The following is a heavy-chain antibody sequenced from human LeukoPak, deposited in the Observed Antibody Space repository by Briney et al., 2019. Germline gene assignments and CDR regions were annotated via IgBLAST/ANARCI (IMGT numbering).Heavy chain of an antibody. CDR2: INHRGST. CDR3: ARAGDSSGYSDY. V-gene: IGHV4-34*01. J-gene: IGHJ4*02. Sequence: KSSETLSLTCAVYGGSFSGYYWSWIRQPPGKGLEWIGEINHRGSTNYNPSLKSRVTISVDTSKNQFSLKLSSVTAADTAVYYCARAGDSSGYSDYWGQGTLVTVPS. CDR1: GGSFSGYY. D-gene: IGHD3-22*01.